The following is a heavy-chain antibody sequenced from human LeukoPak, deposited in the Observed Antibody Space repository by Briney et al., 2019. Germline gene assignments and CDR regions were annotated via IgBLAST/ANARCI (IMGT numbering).Heavy chain of an antibody. CDR1: GFTFSNAW. D-gene: IGHD3-22*01. CDR2: INGNGGST. CDR3: AKVYYFDTSGYHPTFDH. V-gene: IGHV3-23*01. J-gene: IGHJ4*02. Sequence: GGSLRLSCAASGFTFSNAWMNWVRQAPGKGLEWVSGINGNGGSTYYADSVKGRFTISRDNSKNTLYLQMNSLRAEDTAVYYCAKVYYFDTSGYHPTFDHWGQGTLVTVSS.